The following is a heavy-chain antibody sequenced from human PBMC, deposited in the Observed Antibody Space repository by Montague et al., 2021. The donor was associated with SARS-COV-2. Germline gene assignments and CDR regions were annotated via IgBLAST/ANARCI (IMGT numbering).Heavy chain of an antibody. CDR2: IYYSGST. CDR1: GGSISTYY. V-gene: IGHV4-59*12. J-gene: IGHJ2*01. CDR3: ARDGYNAHQNYWYFNL. Sequence: SETLSLTCTVSGGSISTYYWSWIRQPPGKGLEWIGYIYYSGSTNXSPSLKGRVTISVDTSKNQFSLKLSSVTAADTAVYYCARDGYNAHQNYWYFNLWGRGTLVTVSS. D-gene: IGHD5-24*01.